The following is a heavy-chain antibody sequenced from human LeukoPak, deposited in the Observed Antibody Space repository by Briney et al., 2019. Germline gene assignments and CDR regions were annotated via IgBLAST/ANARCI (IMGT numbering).Heavy chain of an antibody. CDR3: ARDAWVGSGSYYDSLYYYYMDV. D-gene: IGHD3-10*01. Sequence: ASVKVSCKASGYTFTSYYMHWVRQAPGQGLEWMGIINPSGGSTSYAQKFQGRVTMTRDTSTSTVYMELSSLRSEDTAVYYCARDAWVGSGSYYDSLYYYYMDVWGKGTTVTISS. V-gene: IGHV1-46*01. J-gene: IGHJ6*03. CDR2: INPSGGST. CDR1: GYTFTSYY.